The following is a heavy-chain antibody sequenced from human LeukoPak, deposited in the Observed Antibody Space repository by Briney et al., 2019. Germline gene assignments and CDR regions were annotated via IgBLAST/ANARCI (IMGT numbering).Heavy chain of an antibody. J-gene: IGHJ4*02. CDR2: IFPGDSDT. Sequence: GESLKISCKGSGYNFASYWIGWVRQMPGKGLEWMGIIFPGDSDTRYSPSFQGQVTISADKTISTAYLQWSSLKASDTAMYYCARSEIWGHLFYFDYWGQGTLVTVSS. CDR1: GYNFASYW. V-gene: IGHV5-51*01. D-gene: IGHD2/OR15-2a*01. CDR3: ARSEIWGHLFYFDY.